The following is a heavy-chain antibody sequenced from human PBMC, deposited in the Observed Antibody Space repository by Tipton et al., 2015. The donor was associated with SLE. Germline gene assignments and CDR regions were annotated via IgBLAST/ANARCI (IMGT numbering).Heavy chain of an antibody. CDR3: ARSEAPGTVDY. J-gene: IGHJ4*02. D-gene: IGHD6-13*01. Sequence: SVEGRFTISRDDSKNTVYLQMNSLRVEDTAVYYCARSEAPGTVDYWGQGTLVTVSS. V-gene: IGHV3-30*07.